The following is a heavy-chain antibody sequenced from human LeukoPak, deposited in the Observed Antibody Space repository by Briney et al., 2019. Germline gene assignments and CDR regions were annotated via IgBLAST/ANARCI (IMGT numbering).Heavy chain of an antibody. V-gene: IGHV4-59*01. Sequence: SETLSLTCTVSGGSISSYYWSWIRQPPGKGLEWIGYIYYSGTTNYNPSLKSRVTISVDTSKNQFSLKLSSVTAADTAVYYCAQGVVISTFNAFDIWGQGTMVTVSS. CDR1: GGSISSYY. CDR3: AQGVVISTFNAFDI. CDR2: IYYSGTT. D-gene: IGHD3-22*01. J-gene: IGHJ3*02.